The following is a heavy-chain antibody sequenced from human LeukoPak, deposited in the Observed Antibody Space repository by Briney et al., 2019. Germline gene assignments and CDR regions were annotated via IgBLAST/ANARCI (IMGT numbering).Heavy chain of an antibody. V-gene: IGHV3-48*01. CDR1: GFTFRTYS. CDR3: ATESSLGTYYVDY. CDR2: ISSGSSTI. D-gene: IGHD3-16*01. J-gene: IGHJ4*02. Sequence: PGGSLRLSCAASGFTFRTYSMNWVRQAPGKGLEWVSYISSGSSTIDYADSVKGRFTISRDNAKNSLYLQMSSLRAEDTAVYYCATESSLGTYYVDYWGQGTLVTVSS.